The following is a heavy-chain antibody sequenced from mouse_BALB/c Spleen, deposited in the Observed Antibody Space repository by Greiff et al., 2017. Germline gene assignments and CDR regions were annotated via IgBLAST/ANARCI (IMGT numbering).Heavy chain of an antibody. J-gene: IGHJ3*01. V-gene: IGHV1-67*01. CDR3: ARDSAGYGWFAY. D-gene: IGHD3-2*01. Sequence: QVQLQQSGPELVRPGVSVKISCKGSGYTFTDYAMHWVKQSHAKSLEWIGVISTYSGNTNYNQKFKGKATMTVEKSSSTAYMELARLTSEDSAIYYCARDSAGYGWFAYWGQGTLVTVSA. CDR1: GYTFTDYA. CDR2: ISTYSGNT.